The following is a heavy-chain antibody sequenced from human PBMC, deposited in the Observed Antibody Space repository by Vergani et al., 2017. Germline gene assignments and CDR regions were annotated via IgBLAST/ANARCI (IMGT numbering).Heavy chain of an antibody. Sequence: QVQLVQSGAEVKKPGSSVKVSCKAPGGTFSSYAISWVRQAPGQGLEWMGRIIPIFGTANYAQKFQGRVTITADESTSTAYMELSSLRSADTAVYYCARPRFTPYCSGGSCHAEYFQHWGKGTLVTVSS. V-gene: IGHV1-69*13. D-gene: IGHD2-15*01. CDR3: ARPRFTPYCSGGSCHAEYFQH. CDR1: GGTFSSYA. J-gene: IGHJ1*01. CDR2: IIPIFGTA.